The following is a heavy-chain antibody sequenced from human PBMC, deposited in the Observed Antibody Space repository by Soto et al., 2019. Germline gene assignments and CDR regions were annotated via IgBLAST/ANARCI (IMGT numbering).Heavy chain of an antibody. CDR3: ARQRQWLVRGYYYYMEV. V-gene: IGHV4-39*01. D-gene: IGHD6-19*01. CDR1: GGSISSSSYY. Sequence: SETLSLTCTVSGGSISSSSYYWGWIRQPPGKGLEWIGSIYYSGSTYYNPSLKSRVTISVDTSKNQFSLKLSSVTAADTAVYYCARQRQWLVRGYYYYMEVWGKGTTVTVSS. J-gene: IGHJ6*03. CDR2: IYYSGST.